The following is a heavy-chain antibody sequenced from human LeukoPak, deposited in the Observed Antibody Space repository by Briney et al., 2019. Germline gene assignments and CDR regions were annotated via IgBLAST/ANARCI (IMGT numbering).Heavy chain of an antibody. CDR1: GYTFTSYD. V-gene: IGHV1-8*01. CDR3: ARVDYDILTGYFGAEYFQH. Sequence: ASVKVSCKASGYTFTSYDINWVRQATGQGLEWMGWMNPNSGNTGCAQKFQGRVTMTRNTSISTAYMELSSLRSEDTAVYYCARVDYDILTGYFGAEYFQHWGQGTLVTVSS. D-gene: IGHD3-9*01. CDR2: MNPNSGNT. J-gene: IGHJ1*01.